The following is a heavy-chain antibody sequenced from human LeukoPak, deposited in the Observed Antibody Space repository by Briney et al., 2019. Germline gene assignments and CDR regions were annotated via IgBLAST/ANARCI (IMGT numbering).Heavy chain of an antibody. CDR3: ARAYCSSTSCYANWFDP. Sequence: SETLSLTCAVYGGSFSGYYWSWIRQPPGKGLEWIREINHSGSTNYNPSLKSRVTISVDTSKNQFSLKLSSVTAADTAVYYCARAYCSSTSCYANWFDPWGQGTLVTVSS. CDR1: GGSFSGYY. V-gene: IGHV4-34*01. D-gene: IGHD2-2*01. J-gene: IGHJ5*02. CDR2: INHSGST.